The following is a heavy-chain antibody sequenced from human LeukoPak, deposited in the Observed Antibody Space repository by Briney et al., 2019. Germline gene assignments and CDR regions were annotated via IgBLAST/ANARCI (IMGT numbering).Heavy chain of an antibody. CDR3: ARAEATIFLSS. CDR1: GYTFTTYN. D-gene: IGHD5-12*01. CDR2: ISGYNGNT. J-gene: IGHJ4*02. V-gene: IGHV1-18*01. Sequence: ASVKVSCKASGYTFTTYNINWVRQAPGQGLEWMGWISGYNGNTNYAQKFQGRVTITADKSTSTAYMELSSLRSEDTAVYYCARAEATIFLSSWGQGTLVTVSS.